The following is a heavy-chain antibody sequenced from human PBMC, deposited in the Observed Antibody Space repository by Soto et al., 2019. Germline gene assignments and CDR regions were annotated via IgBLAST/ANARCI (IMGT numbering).Heavy chain of an antibody. D-gene: IGHD5-18*01. CDR2: VGYAGSPK. J-gene: IGHJ4*02. CDR3: VRDALRGYWYGSLLDY. Sequence: PGGSLRLSCAASGFSFSSSNYGMHWVRLAPGKGLDWVAVVGYAGSPKYYGDSVKGRFTISSDISKNTLYLQMSSLRVEDTAVYYCVRDALRGYWYGSLLDYWGQGTLVTVSS. CDR1: GFSFSSSNYG. V-gene: IGHV3-30*02.